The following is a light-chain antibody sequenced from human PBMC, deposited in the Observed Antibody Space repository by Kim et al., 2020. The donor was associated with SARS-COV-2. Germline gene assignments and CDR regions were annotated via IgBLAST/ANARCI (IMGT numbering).Light chain of an antibody. CDR2: QTS. CDR1: QHVYKGY. CDR3: QQYDSIPPST. Sequence: IVLTQSPGTLSLSPGEGATLSCRAIQHVYKGYLAWYQQRLGQAPRLLIYQTSNRANGIPDRISGSASGTDFTLTISRLEPEDFEVYYCQQYDSIPPSTFGQGTKLEI. V-gene: IGKV3-20*01. J-gene: IGKJ2*01.